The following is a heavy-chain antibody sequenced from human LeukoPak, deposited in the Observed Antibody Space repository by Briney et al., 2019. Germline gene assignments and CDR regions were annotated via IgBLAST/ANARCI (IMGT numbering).Heavy chain of an antibody. Sequence: SETLSLTCTVSGGSISSYYWSWIRQPAGKGLEWIGRIYTSGSTNYNPSLKSRVTISVDTSKNQFSLKLSSVTAADTAVYYCARVVPAARFNYYYYMDVWGKGTTVTVSS. CDR3: ARVVPAARFNYYYYMDV. V-gene: IGHV4-4*07. CDR2: IYTSGST. J-gene: IGHJ6*03. D-gene: IGHD2-2*01. CDR1: GGSISSYY.